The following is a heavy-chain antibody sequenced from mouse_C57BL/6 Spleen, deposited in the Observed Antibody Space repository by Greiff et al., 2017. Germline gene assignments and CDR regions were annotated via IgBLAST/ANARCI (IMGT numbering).Heavy chain of an antibody. D-gene: IGHD2-12*01. CDR1: GFTFSDYG. V-gene: IGHV5-15*01. Sequence: EVTLVESGGGLVQPGGSLKLSCAASGFTFSDYGMAWVRQAPRKGPEWVAFISNLAYSIYYADTVTGRFTISRENAKNTLYLEMSSLRAEDTAMYYCARPTVTGYFDVWGTGTTVTVSS. CDR2: ISNLAYSI. J-gene: IGHJ1*03. CDR3: ARPTVTGYFDV.